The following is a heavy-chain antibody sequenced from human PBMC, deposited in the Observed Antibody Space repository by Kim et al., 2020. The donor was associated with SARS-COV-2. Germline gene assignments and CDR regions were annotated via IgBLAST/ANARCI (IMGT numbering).Heavy chain of an antibody. V-gene: IGHV4-4*06. CDR3: ARARPPRSIAARPYYFDY. D-gene: IGHD6-6*01. Sequence: KSRVTMSVDTSRNQFSLKLSSVTAADTAVYYCARARPPRSIAARPYYFDYWGQGTLVTVSS. J-gene: IGHJ4*02.